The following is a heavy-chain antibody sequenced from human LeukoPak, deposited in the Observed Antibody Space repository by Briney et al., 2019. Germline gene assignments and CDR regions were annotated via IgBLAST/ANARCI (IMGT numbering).Heavy chain of an antibody. D-gene: IGHD6-19*01. V-gene: IGHV1-18*04. Sequence: ASVKVSCKASGYTFTNYYIHWVRQAPGQGLEWMGWISAYNGNTNYAQKLQGRVTMTTDTSTSTAYMELRSLRSDDTAVYYCARGNSRWYPWFDPWGQGTLVTVSS. CDR2: ISAYNGNT. CDR3: ARGNSRWYPWFDP. CDR1: GYTFTNYY. J-gene: IGHJ5*02.